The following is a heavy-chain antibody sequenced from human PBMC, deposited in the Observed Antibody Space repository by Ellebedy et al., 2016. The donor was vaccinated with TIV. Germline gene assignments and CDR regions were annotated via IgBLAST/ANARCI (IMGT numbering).Heavy chain of an antibody. CDR3: ARDSHPDYDILTGEFDY. J-gene: IGHJ4*02. CDR2: ISSSSSTI. V-gene: IGHV3-48*04. CDR1: GFTFSSYS. D-gene: IGHD3-9*01. Sequence: GESLKISCAASGFTFSSYSMNWVRQAPGKGLEWVSYISSSSSTIYYADSVKGRFTISRDNAKNSLYLQMNSLRAEDTAVYYCARDSHPDYDILTGEFDYWGQGTLVTVSS.